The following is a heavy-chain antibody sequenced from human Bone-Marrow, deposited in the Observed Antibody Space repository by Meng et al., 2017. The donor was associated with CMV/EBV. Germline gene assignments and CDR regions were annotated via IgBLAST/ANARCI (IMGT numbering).Heavy chain of an antibody. Sequence: GSLRPSCTAPGSSFSSGYYWGWTRQPPGKGLEWIGSIYHSGSTYYNPSLKSRVTISVDTSKNQFSLKLSSVTAADTAVYYCARELRFLEWLSSNWFDPWGQGNLVNFSS. CDR3: ARELRFLEWLSSNWFDP. J-gene: IGHJ5*01. CDR1: GSSFSSGYY. CDR2: IYHSGST. V-gene: IGHV4-38-2*02. D-gene: IGHD3-3*01.